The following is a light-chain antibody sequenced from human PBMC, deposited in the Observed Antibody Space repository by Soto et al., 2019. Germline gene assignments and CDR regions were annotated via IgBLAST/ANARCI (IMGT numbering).Light chain of an antibody. J-gene: IGLJ3*02. Sequence: NFMLTQPHSVSESPGKTVTISCTRSSGSIASNYVQWYQQRPGSAPTTVIYEDNQRPSGVPDRFSGSIDSSSTSASLTISGLKAEDEADYYCQSYDSSTHWVFGGGTQLTVL. CDR1: SGSIASNY. CDR3: QSYDSSTHWV. CDR2: EDN. V-gene: IGLV6-57*03.